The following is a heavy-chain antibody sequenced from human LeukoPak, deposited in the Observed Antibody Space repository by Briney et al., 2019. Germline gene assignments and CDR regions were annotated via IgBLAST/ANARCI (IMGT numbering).Heavy chain of an antibody. D-gene: IGHD3-10*01. CDR3: AKDLDYYGSGRILPHY. V-gene: IGHV3-30*18. J-gene: IGHJ4*02. Sequence: GRSLRLSCAASGFTFSSYGMHWVRQAPGKRLEWVAVISYDGSNKYYADSVKGRFTISRDNSKNTLYLQMNSLRAEDTAVYYCAKDLDYYGSGRILPHYWGQGTLVTVSS. CDR2: ISYDGSNK. CDR1: GFTFSSYG.